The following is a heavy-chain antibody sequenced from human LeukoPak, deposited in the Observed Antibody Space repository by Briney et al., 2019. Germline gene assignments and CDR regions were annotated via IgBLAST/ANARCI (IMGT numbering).Heavy chain of an antibody. V-gene: IGHV4-31*03. J-gene: IGHJ4*02. CDR1: GGSISSGGYY. CDR2: IYYSGST. D-gene: IGHD2-15*01. CDR3: ARDCSGGSCHDY. Sequence: PSETLSLTCTVSGGSISSGGYYWSWIRQHPGKGLEWIGCIYYSGSTYYNPSLKSRVSISVATSKNQFSLKLSSVTAADTAVYYCARDCSGGSCHDYWGQGTLVTVSS.